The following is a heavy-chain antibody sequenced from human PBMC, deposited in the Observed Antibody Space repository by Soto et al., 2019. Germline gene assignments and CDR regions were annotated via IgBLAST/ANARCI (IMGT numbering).Heavy chain of an antibody. Sequence: HPGGSLRLSCAASGFTFSSYAMSWVRQAPGKGLEWVSAISGSGGSTYYADSVKGRFTISRDNSKNTLYLQMNSLRAEDTAVYYCAKSGGSGRREYHFDYWGQGTLVTVSS. CDR2: ISGSGGST. J-gene: IGHJ4*02. CDR1: GFTFSSYA. CDR3: AKSGGSGRREYHFDY. V-gene: IGHV3-23*01. D-gene: IGHD3-10*01.